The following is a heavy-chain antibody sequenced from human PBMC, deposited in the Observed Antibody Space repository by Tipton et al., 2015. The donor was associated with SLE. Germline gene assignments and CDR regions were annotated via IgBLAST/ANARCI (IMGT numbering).Heavy chain of an antibody. D-gene: IGHD3-22*01. Sequence: TLSLTCEVSGYSISSTYYWGWIRQPPGKGLEWIGNIYHTGTTYYIPSLKRRFTISIDTSKNNFSLKMTAVTAADTAVYYCARLSTDYADRSGYGYFDHWGQGTLVTVSS. V-gene: IGHV4-38-2*01. J-gene: IGHJ4*02. CDR2: IYHTGTT. CDR3: ARLSTDYADRSGYGYFDH. CDR1: GYSISSTYY.